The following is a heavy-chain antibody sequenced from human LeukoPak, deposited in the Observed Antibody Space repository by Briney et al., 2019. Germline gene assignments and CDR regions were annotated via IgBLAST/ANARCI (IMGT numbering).Heavy chain of an antibody. V-gene: IGHV1-2*02. Sequence: ASVKVSCKASGYTFTGYYMHWVRQAPGQGLEWMGWINPNSGGTNYAQKFQGRVTMTRDTSISTAYMELSRLRSDDTAVYYYARDRITMVRGVIQAFGYWGQGTLVTVSS. J-gene: IGHJ4*02. D-gene: IGHD3-10*01. CDR1: GYTFTGYY. CDR2: INPNSGGT. CDR3: ARDRITMVRGVIQAFGY.